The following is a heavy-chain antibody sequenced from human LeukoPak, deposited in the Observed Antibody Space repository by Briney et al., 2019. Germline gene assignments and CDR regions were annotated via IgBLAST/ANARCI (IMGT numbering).Heavy chain of an antibody. Sequence: PGRSLRLSCAASGFTFSSYGMHWVRQAPGKGLEWVAVIWYDGSNKYYADSVKGRFTISRDNSKNTLYLQMNSLRAEDTAVYHCARPHDSSGYYHYWFDYWGQGTLVTVSS. CDR1: GFTFSSYG. CDR3: ARPHDSSGYYHYWFDY. V-gene: IGHV3-33*01. J-gene: IGHJ4*02. D-gene: IGHD3-22*01. CDR2: IWYDGSNK.